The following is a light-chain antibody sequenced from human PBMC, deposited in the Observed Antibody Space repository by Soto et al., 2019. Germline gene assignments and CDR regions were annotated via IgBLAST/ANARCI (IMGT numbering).Light chain of an antibody. CDR1: SSDVGGYNY. J-gene: IGLJ1*01. V-gene: IGLV2-14*01. Sequence: QSVLTPPASVSGSTGQSITISCTGTSSDVGGYNYVSWYQQHPGKAPKLMIYDVSNRPSGVSNRFSGSKSGNTASLTISGLQAEDEADYYCSSYTSSSTYVFGTGTKVTVL. CDR2: DVS. CDR3: SSYTSSSTYV.